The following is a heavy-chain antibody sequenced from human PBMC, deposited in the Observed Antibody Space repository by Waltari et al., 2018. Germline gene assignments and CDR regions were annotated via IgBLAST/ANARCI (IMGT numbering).Heavy chain of an antibody. Sequence: EEKVVESGGGLVQPGESLRLSCAASGFTFGNYRMHVVRQPPGKGLVWVSGISSDESKTSYADSVKGRFTISRDNAKKTLYLQMKRLRVEDTAVYYCARVAQRTYRSPVPGRDYYYGMDVWGQGTTVTVSS. V-gene: IGHV3-74*01. CDR1: GFTFGNYR. J-gene: IGHJ6*02. CDR3: ARVAQRTYRSPVPGRDYYYGMDV. CDR2: ISSDESKT. D-gene: IGHD1-1*01.